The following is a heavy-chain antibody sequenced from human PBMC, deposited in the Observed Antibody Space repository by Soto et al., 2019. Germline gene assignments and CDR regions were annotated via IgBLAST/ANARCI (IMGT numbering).Heavy chain of an antibody. CDR1: GYNFLTYG. CDR3: ARDRPGISVIRAVKTYNYFDP. J-gene: IGHJ5*02. V-gene: IGHV1-18*01. Sequence: ASVKVSCKASGYNFLTYGISWLRQAPGRGLEWMGWISTDNTHRNYAQNFQERVTMTTDTSTNTAYMELRSLRYDDTAIYYCARDRPGISVIRAVKTYNYFDPWGQGTLVAVSS. CDR2: ISTDNTHR. D-gene: IGHD3-10*01.